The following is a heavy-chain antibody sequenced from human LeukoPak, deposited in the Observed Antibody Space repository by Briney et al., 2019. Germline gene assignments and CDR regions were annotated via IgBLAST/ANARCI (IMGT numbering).Heavy chain of an antibody. J-gene: IGHJ4*02. CDR2: IYNGGST. D-gene: IGHD6-13*01. CDR3: ARDSIAAAGTDY. CDR1: GFTVSSNY. V-gene: IGHV3-53*01. Sequence: GGSLRLSCAASGFTVSSNYMSWVRQAPGKGLEWVSVIYNGGSTYYADSVKGRFTISRDNSKNTLYLQMNSLRAEDTAVHYCARDSIAAAGTDYWGQGTLVTVSS.